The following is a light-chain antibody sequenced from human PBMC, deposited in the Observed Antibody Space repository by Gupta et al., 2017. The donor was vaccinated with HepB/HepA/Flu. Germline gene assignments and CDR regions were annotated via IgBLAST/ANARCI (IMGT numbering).Light chain of an antibody. V-gene: IGKV1-5*03. CDR1: QSISSW. CDR3: QQYKSYSALT. J-gene: IGKJ4*01. CDR2: KAS. Sequence: DIQTTQSPSPLSASVGDRVTITCRASQSISSWLAWYQQKPGKAPKLLIYKASSLESGVPSRFSGSGSGTEFTLTISSLQPDDFATYYCQQYKSYSALTFGGGTKVEIK.